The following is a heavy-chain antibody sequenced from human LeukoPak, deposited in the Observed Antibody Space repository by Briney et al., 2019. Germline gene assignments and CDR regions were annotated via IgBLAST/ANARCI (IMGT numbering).Heavy chain of an antibody. CDR2: IGDSSSII. V-gene: IGHV3-48*02. CDR3: AGDKDYGFDY. CDR1: EFTFSDYS. D-gene: IGHD4/OR15-4a*01. J-gene: IGHJ4*02. Sequence: GGSLRLSCAASEFTFSDYSMNWVRQAPGKGLEWVSYIGDSSSIIWYADSVKGRFTISRDNAKNSLYLQVNSLRDEDTAVYYCAGDKDYGFDYWGQGTLVTVSS.